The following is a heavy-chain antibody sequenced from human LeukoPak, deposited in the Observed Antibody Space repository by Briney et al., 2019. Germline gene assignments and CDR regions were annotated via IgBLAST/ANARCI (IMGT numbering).Heavy chain of an antibody. D-gene: IGHD6-13*01. CDR3: AKEYSSSWYYFDY. J-gene: IGHJ4*02. CDR1: GFTFSNYG. CDR2: ISYDGSNK. Sequence: GGSLRLSCAASGFTFSNYGMHWVRQAPGKGLEWVAVISYDGSNKYYADSVKGRFTISRDNSKNTLYLQMNSLRTEDTAVYYCAKEYSSSWYYFDYWGQGTLVTVSS. V-gene: IGHV3-30*18.